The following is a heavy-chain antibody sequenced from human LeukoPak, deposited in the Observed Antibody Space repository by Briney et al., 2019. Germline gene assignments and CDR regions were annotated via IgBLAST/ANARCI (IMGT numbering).Heavy chain of an antibody. D-gene: IGHD2-15*01. CDR2: INHSGST. CDR1: GGSFSGYY. Sequence: PSETLSLTCAVYGGSFSGYYWSWIRQPPGKGLEWIGEINHSGSTNYNPSLKSRVTISVDTSKNQFSLKLSSVTAADTAVYYCASDTPADYWGQGTLVTVSS. CDR3: ASDTPADY. J-gene: IGHJ4*02. V-gene: IGHV4-34*01.